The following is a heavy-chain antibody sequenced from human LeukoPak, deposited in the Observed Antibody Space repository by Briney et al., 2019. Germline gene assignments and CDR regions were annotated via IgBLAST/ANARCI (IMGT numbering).Heavy chain of an antibody. CDR3: ASSGYSDY. J-gene: IGHJ4*02. D-gene: IGHD3-22*01. CDR2: IYYSGTT. Sequence: SETLSLTCTVSGGSISTTSYFWAWIRQPPGEGLEWIGSIYYSGTTYYNSSLKSRVSISVETSKNQFSLKLSSVTAADTAVYYCASSGYSDYWGQGTLVTVSS. CDR1: GGSISTTSYF. V-gene: IGHV4-39*01.